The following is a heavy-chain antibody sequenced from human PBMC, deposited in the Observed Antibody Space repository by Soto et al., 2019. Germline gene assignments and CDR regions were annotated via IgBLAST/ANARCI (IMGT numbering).Heavy chain of an antibody. CDR2: MNPNSGNT. J-gene: IGHJ3*02. CDR3: ARVEASYDFWSGYYMLYDAFDI. CDR1: GYTFTSYD. D-gene: IGHD3-3*01. V-gene: IGHV1-8*01. Sequence: GASVKVSCKASGYTFTSYDINWVRQATGQGLEWMGWMNPNSGNTGYAQKFQGRVTMTRNTSISTAYMELSSLRSEDTAVYYCARVEASYDFWSGYYMLYDAFDIWGQGTMVTVSS.